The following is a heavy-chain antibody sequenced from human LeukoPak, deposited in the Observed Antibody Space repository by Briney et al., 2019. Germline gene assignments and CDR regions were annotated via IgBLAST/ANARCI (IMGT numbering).Heavy chain of an antibody. V-gene: IGHV4-31*03. J-gene: IGHJ4*02. Sequence: PSETLSLTCTVSGGSISSGGYYWSWIRQHPGKGLEWIGYIYYSGSTYYNPSLKSRVTISVDTSKNQFSLKLSSVTAADTAVYYCARDQVGYKWDYWGQGTLVTVSS. CDR2: IYYSGST. CDR3: ARDQVGYKWDY. CDR1: GGSISSGGYY. D-gene: IGHD5-12*01.